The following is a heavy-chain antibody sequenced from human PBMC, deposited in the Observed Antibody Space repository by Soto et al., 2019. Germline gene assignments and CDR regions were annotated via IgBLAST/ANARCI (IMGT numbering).Heavy chain of an antibody. Sequence: SVKVSCKASGGTFSSYAISWVRQAPGQGLEWMGGIIPIFGTANYAQKFQGRVTITADDSTSTAYMGLSSLRSEDTAVYYWARDSSGDYRVNWFDPWGQGTLVTVSS. J-gene: IGHJ5*02. V-gene: IGHV1-69*13. CDR2: IIPIFGTA. CDR1: GGTFSSYA. CDR3: ARDSSGDYRVNWFDP. D-gene: IGHD3-22*01.